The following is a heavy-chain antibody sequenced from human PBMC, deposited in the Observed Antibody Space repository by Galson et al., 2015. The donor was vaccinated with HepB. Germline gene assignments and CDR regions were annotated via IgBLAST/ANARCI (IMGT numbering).Heavy chain of an antibody. CDR2: ISYDGSNK. V-gene: IGHV3-30*03. CDR3: APGEVPSTSWLELRSPNWFDP. CDR1: GFTFSSYG. J-gene: IGHJ5*02. D-gene: IGHD1-7*01. Sequence: SLRLSCAASGFTFSSYGMHWVRQAPGKGLEWVAVISYDGSNKYYADSVKGRFTISRDNSKNTLYLQMNSLRAEDTAVYYCAPGEVPSTSWLELRSPNWFDPWGQGTLVTVSS.